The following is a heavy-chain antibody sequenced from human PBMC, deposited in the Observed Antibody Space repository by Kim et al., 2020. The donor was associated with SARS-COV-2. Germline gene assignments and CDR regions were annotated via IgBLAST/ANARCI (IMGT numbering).Heavy chain of an antibody. J-gene: IGHJ4*02. Sequence: SLKSRVTISVDTSKNQFSLKLSSVTAADTAVYYCARSDAATFSPATLFDYWGQGTLVTVSS. D-gene: IGHD2-15*01. CDR3: ARSDAATFSPATLFDY. V-gene: IGHV4-4*09.